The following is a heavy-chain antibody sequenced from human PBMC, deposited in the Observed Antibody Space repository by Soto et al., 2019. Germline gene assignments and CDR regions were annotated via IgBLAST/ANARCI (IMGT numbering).Heavy chain of an antibody. J-gene: IGHJ6*02. D-gene: IGHD3-10*01. CDR3: VRNWRYYGGDYYYGMDA. V-gene: IGHV2-5*02. Sequence: ITLKESGPTLVKPTQTLTLTCTFSGFQLNTGGLGWGWVRQPQGKAMKCLALIYWDDDERYRPSLRSRLNITKDTINNQVVLTMTNMDPEDTATYYCVRNWRYYGGDYYYGMDAWGQGTTVTVSS. CDR1: GFQLNTGGLG. CDR2: IYWDDDE.